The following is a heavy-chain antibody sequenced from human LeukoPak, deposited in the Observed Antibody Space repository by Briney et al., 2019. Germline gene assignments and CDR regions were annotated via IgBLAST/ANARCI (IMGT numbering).Heavy chain of an antibody. Sequence: SETLSLTCAVYGGSFSGYYWSWIRQPPGKGLEWIGEINHSGSTNYNPSLKSRVTISVDTSKNQFSLKLSSVTAADTAVYFCARGPVFWSGYKSYYYGMDVWGQGTTVTVSS. CDR1: GGSFSGYY. CDR2: INHSGST. V-gene: IGHV4-34*01. CDR3: ARGPVFWSGYKSYYYGMDV. J-gene: IGHJ6*02. D-gene: IGHD3-3*01.